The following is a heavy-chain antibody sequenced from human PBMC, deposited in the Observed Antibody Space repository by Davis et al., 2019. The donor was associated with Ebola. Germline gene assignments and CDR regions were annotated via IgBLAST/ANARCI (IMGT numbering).Heavy chain of an antibody. D-gene: IGHD3-10*01. CDR1: GFTFTSSA. J-gene: IGHJ6*04. CDR2: IVVGSGNT. V-gene: IGHV1-58*01. CDR3: AATPGSSWYLYYYGMDV. Sequence: SVKVSCKTSGFTFTSSAVQWVRQARGQRLEWIGWIVVGSGNTNYAQKFQERVTITRDMSTSTAYMELSSLRSEDTAVYYCAATPGSSWYLYYYGMDVWGKGTTVTVSS.